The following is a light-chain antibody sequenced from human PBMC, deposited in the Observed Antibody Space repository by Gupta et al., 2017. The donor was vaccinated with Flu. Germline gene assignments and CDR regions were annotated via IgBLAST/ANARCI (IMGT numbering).Light chain of an antibody. CDR2: DAS. CDR3: QQYYNWPYT. Sequence: PATLSVSPGERATLSCRASQSLNVNLAWYQQKPGQAPRLLIYDASTRAATIPGRFSGSGSGTEFTLTISSPQSEDVAVYYCQQYYNWPYTFGQGTRLEI. J-gene: IGKJ2*01. V-gene: IGKV3-15*01. CDR1: QSLNVN.